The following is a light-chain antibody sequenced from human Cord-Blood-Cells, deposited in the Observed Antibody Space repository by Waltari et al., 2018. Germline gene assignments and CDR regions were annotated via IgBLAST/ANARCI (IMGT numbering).Light chain of an antibody. V-gene: IGKV1-33*01. CDR2: DAS. Sequence: DIQMTQSPSSLSASVGDRVTITCQASQDISNYLNWYKQKPGKAPKLLIYDASNLETGVPSRVSGSGSGTDFTFTISSLQPEDIATYYCQQYDNLPLTFGGGTKVEIK. CDR3: QQYDNLPLT. J-gene: IGKJ4*01. CDR1: QDISNY.